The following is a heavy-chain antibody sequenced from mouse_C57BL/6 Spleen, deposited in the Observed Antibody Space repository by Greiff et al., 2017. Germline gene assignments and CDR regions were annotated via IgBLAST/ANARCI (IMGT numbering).Heavy chain of an antibody. CDR3: ARHYYGSSSWYFDV. D-gene: IGHD1-1*01. V-gene: IGHV5-2*01. Sequence: EVKLMESGGGLVQPGESLKLSCESNEYEFPSPDMSWVRKTPEKRLALVAAINSDGGSTYYPDTMERRFIISRDNTKKTLYLQMSSLRSEDTALYYCARHYYGSSSWYFDVWGTGTTVTVSS. CDR1: EYEFPSPD. CDR2: INSDGGST. J-gene: IGHJ1*03.